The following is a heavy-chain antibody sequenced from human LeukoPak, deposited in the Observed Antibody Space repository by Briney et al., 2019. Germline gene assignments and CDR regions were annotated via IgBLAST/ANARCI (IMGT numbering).Heavy chain of an antibody. CDR3: ARLAAEKYYYYYMDV. D-gene: IGHD2-15*01. CDR1: GGSISSGGYY. V-gene: IGHV4-31*03. J-gene: IGHJ6*03. Sequence: TLSLTCTVSGGSISSGGYYWSWIRQHPGKGLKWIGYIYYSGSTYYNPSLKSRVTISVDTSKNQFSLNLSSVTAADTAVYYCARLAAEKYYYYYMDVWGKGTTVTVSS. CDR2: IYYSGST.